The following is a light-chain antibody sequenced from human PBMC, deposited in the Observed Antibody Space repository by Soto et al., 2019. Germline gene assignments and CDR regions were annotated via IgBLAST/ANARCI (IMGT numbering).Light chain of an antibody. CDR3: QQSYSTYPIT. V-gene: IGKV1-39*01. J-gene: IGKJ5*01. CDR2: AAS. Sequence: DIQMTQSPSSLSASVGDRVTITCRASQNIATYLNWYQQKPGKAPKLLIYAASSLQSGVSSRFSGSGSGTDFTLTISSLQPEDFATCYCQQSYSTYPITFGQGTRLEIK. CDR1: QNIATY.